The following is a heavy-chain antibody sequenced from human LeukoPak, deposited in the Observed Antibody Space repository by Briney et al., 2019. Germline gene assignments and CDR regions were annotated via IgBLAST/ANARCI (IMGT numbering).Heavy chain of an antibody. V-gene: IGHV3-53*01. D-gene: IGHD3-3*02. Sequence: GGSLRLSCAASGFTASTYYMNWVRQAPGKGLAWVSIIYSGGTTYYADSVKGRFTISRDTSKNTLSLQMNSLRAEDTAVYFCARVGDHFHWNLDLWGRGTLVTVSS. J-gene: IGHJ2*01. CDR1: GFTASTYY. CDR2: IYSGGTT. CDR3: ARVGDHFHWNLDL.